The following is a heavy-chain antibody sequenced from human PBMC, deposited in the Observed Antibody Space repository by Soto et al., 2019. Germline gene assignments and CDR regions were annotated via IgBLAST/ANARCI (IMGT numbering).Heavy chain of an antibody. Sequence: SQTLSLTCVISGDSVSSNSAAWNWIRQSPSRGLEWLGRTYYRSKWYNDYAVSVKSRITINPDTSKNQFSLQLNSVTPEDTAVYYCARDHIVGATRFLGPWNAFDIWGQGTMVTVSS. CDR2: TYYRSKWYN. V-gene: IGHV6-1*01. D-gene: IGHD1-26*01. J-gene: IGHJ3*02. CDR3: ARDHIVGATRFLGPWNAFDI. CDR1: GDSVSSNSAA.